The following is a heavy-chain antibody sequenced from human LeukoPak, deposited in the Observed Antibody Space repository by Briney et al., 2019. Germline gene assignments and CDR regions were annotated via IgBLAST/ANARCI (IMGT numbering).Heavy chain of an antibody. CDR2: TSGSGGRT. D-gene: IGHD6-13*01. J-gene: IGHJ4*02. CDR3: AKDFEGYSSSWYYFDY. CDR1: GFTFNNYA. Sequence: GGYLRLSCAASGFTFNNYAMRWVRQAPGKGLEWVSTTSGSGGRTYYADSVKGPFTISRDNSKNTLYLQMNSLRAEDTAIYYCAKDFEGYSSSWYYFDYWGQGTLVTVSS. V-gene: IGHV3-23*01.